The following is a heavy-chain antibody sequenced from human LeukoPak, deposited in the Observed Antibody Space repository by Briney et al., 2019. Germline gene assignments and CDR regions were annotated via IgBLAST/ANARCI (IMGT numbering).Heavy chain of an antibody. D-gene: IGHD5-12*01. CDR2: IYHSGST. J-gene: IGHJ4*02. Sequence: PSETLSLTCAVSGGSISSSNWWSWVRQPPGKGLEWIGEIYHSGSTNYNPSLKSRVTISVDTSKNQFSLKLSSVTAADTAVYYCARDNPYSGGGLYFDYWGQGTLVTVSS. CDR3: ARDNPYSGGGLYFDY. V-gene: IGHV4-4*02. CDR1: GGSISSSNW.